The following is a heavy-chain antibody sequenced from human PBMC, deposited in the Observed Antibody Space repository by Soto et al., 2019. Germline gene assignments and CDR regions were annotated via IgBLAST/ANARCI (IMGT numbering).Heavy chain of an antibody. CDR3: ATMPRGLIHWFGP. Sequence: QVQLVQSGAEVKRPGASVKVSCKASGDTLSNFDLNWVRQATGQGLEWMGWMYPNNGQTAYARTFQGRVTMTWNTSISTAYMELSSLTSEDTAVYYCATMPRGLIHWFGPGGQGTLVTVSS. J-gene: IGHJ5*02. CDR1: GDTLSNFD. D-gene: IGHD2-15*01. CDR2: MYPNNGQT. V-gene: IGHV1-8*01.